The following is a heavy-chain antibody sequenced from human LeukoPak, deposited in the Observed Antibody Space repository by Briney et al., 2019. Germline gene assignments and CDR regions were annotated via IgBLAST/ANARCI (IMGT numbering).Heavy chain of an antibody. CDR1: GYTFTSDG. CDR2: ISADNGNT. J-gene: IGHJ6*03. V-gene: IGHV1-18*01. Sequence: GASVKLSCKASGYTFTSDGISWVRQAPGQGLEWMGWISADNGNTNYAQKLQGRVTMTTDTSTSTAYMELRSLRSDDTAVYYCARAEYYYGSGSYSLPNYYYYYYMDVWGKGTTVTVSS. D-gene: IGHD3-10*01. CDR3: ARAEYYYGSGSYSLPNYYYYYYMDV.